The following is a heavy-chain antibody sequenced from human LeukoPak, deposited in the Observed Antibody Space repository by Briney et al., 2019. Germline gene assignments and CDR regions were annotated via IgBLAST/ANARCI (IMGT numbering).Heavy chain of an antibody. CDR1: GYTFTCYY. J-gene: IGHJ3*02. Sequence: ASVKVSCKASGYTFTCYYMHWVRQAPGQGLEWMGRINPNSGGTNYAQKFQGRVNMTRDTSISTAYMELSRLRSDDTAVYYCARDLSRRMATITVYAFDIWGQGTMVTVSS. CDR3: ARDLSRRMATITVYAFDI. CDR2: INPNSGGT. D-gene: IGHD5-24*01. V-gene: IGHV1-2*06.